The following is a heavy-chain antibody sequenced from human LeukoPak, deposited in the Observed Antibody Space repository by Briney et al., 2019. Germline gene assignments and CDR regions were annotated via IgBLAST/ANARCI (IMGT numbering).Heavy chain of an antibody. D-gene: IGHD6-13*01. CDR1: GGSISPYY. J-gene: IGHJ5*02. V-gene: IGHV4-59*01. Sequence: SETLSLTCTVSGGSISPYYWTWIRQPPGKGLEWIGYIYYNGNTDYNPSLKSRITISVDTSKNQFSLRLRSVTAADTAVYYCARGPLSSRTTWTWFDPWGQGTLVTVSS. CDR2: IYYNGNT. CDR3: ARGPLSSRTTWTWFDP.